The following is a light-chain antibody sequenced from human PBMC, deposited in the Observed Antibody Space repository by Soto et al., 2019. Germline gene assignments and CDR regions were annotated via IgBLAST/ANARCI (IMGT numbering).Light chain of an antibody. CDR3: CSYSGSSTIVV. Sequence: QSVLTQPASVSGSPGQSLTISCTGTSSDVGGYNFVSWYQQHPGKAPRLMIFDVDNRPSGVSTRFSGSKSGNTASLTISGLQAEDEADYYCCSYSGSSTIVVFGGGTKLTVL. CDR1: SSDVGGYNF. V-gene: IGLV2-14*03. J-gene: IGLJ2*01. CDR2: DVD.